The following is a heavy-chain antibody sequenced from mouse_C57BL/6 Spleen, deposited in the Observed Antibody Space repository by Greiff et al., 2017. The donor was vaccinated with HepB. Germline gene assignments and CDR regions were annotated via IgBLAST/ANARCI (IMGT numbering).Heavy chain of an antibody. Sequence: VKLLESGAELVKPGASVKISCKASGYAFSSYWMNWVKQRPGKGLEWIGQIYPGDGDTNYNGKFKGKATLTADKSSSTAYMQLSSLTSEDSAVYFCARGPLAHYFDYWGQGTTLTVSS. CDR3: ARGPLAHYFDY. CDR2: IYPGDGDT. V-gene: IGHV1-80*01. CDR1: GYAFSSYW. J-gene: IGHJ2*01.